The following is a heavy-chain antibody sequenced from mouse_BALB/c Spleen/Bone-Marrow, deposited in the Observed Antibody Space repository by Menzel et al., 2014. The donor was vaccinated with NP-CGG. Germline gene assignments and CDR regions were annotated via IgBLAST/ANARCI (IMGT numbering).Heavy chain of an antibody. CDR1: GFTFSTYI. V-gene: IGHV5-6-4*01. CDR3: TREEDYDGNYKFAY. J-gene: IGHJ3*01. Sequence: DVKLVESGGDLVKPGGSLKLPCAASGFTFSTYIMSWVRQTPEKRLEWVATISSGGRYIFYPDSVKGRFTLSRDNAKNTLYLQMSSLRSDDTAMYYCTREEDYDGNYKFAYWGQGTLVTVSA. CDR2: ISSGGRYI. D-gene: IGHD2-3*01.